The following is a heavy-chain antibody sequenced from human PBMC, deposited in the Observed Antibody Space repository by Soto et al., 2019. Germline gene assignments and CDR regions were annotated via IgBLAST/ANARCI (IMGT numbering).Heavy chain of an antibody. V-gene: IGHV1-69*01. Sequence: QVQLVQSGAEVKKPGCSVRVSCKASGGTLNNYAINWVRQAPGQRLEWMGGILPVSPPPDYAQKLQGRVSITQDHATSTVYMKLSRLKSDDTAVYFCATDSNYDVSNSFWGQGTLVTVSS. D-gene: IGHD3-3*01. CDR1: GGTLNNYA. CDR3: ATDSNYDVSNSF. CDR2: ILPVSPPP. J-gene: IGHJ4*02.